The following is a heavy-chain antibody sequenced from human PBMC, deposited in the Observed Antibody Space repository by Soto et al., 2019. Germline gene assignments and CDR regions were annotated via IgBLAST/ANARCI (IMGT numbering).Heavy chain of an antibody. Sequence: SETLSLTCAVYGGSFSGYHWSWIRQPPGKGLEWIGEINHSGSTNYNPSLKSRVTISVDTSKNQFSLKLSSVTAADTAVYYCARGSAWSVLDPWGQGTLVTVSS. CDR3: ARGSAWSVLDP. CDR2: INHSGST. CDR1: GGSFSGYH. V-gene: IGHV4-34*01. J-gene: IGHJ5*02. D-gene: IGHD2-21*01.